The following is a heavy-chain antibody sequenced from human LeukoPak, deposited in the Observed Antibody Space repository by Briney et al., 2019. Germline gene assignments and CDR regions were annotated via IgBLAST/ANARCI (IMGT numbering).Heavy chain of an antibody. CDR1: GFTFSSYA. CDR2: ISGSGGST. D-gene: IGHD3-16*01. Sequence: GGSLRLSCAASGFTFSSYALSWVRQAPGKGLEWVSAISGSGGSTYYADSVKGRFTISRDNSRNTLYLQMNSLRAEDTAVYYCAHFGGVTHYYGMDVWGQGTTVTVSS. CDR3: AHFGGVTHYYGMDV. V-gene: IGHV3-23*01. J-gene: IGHJ6*02.